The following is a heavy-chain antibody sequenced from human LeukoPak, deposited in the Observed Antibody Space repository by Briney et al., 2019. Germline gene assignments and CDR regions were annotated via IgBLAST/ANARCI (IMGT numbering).Heavy chain of an antibody. CDR3: AGQDILTGYAFDI. CDR2: IYYSGST. J-gene: IGHJ3*02. V-gene: IGHV4-39*01. Sequence: SETLSLTCTVSGGSITSTSYYWGWIRQPPGKGLEWIGSIYYSGSTYYNPSLKSRVTISVDTSKNQFSLKLSSVTAADTAVYYSAGQDILTGYAFDIWGQGTMVTVSS. D-gene: IGHD3-9*01. CDR1: GGSITSTSYY.